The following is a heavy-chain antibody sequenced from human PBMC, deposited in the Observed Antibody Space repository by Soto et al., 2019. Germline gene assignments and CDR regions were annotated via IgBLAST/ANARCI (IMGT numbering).Heavy chain of an antibody. Sequence: EVQLLESGGGLVQPGGSLRLSCAASGFTFSSYAMSWVRQAPGKGLEWVSAISGSGGSTYYADSVKGRFTISRDNSKNALYLQMNSLRAEDTAVYYCAKSKAETNWFDPWGQGTLVTVSS. CDR2: ISGSGGST. CDR3: AKSKAETNWFDP. D-gene: IGHD2-15*01. CDR1: GFTFSSYA. J-gene: IGHJ5*02. V-gene: IGHV3-23*01.